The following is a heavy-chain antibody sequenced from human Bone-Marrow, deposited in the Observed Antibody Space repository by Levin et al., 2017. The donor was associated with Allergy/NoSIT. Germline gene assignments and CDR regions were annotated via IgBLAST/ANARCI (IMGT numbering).Heavy chain of an antibody. V-gene: IGHV3-21*01. J-gene: IGHJ4*02. CDR3: ARDFYLGYCSGGSCYYIDH. CDR1: GFTFSDYT. CDR2: ISSSSSYI. D-gene: IGHD2-15*01. Sequence: GGSLRLSCAASGFTFSDYTMNWVRQAPGKGLEGVSSISSSSSYIYYADSVKGRFTISRDNAKNSLYLQMNSLRAEDTAVYFCARDFYLGYCSGGSCYYIDHWGQGTLVTVSS.